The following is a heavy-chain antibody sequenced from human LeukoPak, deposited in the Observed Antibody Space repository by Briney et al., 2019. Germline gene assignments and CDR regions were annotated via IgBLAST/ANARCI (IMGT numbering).Heavy chain of an antibody. CDR2: ISAYNGNT. V-gene: IGHV1-18*01. Sequence: ASVKVSCKASGYTFTSYGISWVRPAPGQGLAWMGWISAYNGNTNYAQKLQGRVTMTTDTSTSTAYMELRSLRSDDTAVYYCARGTVDTAMVPFDYWGQGTLVTVSS. CDR3: ARGTVDTAMVPFDY. J-gene: IGHJ4*02. CDR1: GYTFTSYG. D-gene: IGHD5-18*01.